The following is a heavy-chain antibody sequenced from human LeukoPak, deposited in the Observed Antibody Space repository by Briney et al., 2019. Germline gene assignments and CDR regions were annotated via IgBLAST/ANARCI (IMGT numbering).Heavy chain of an antibody. J-gene: IGHJ4*02. Sequence: GASVKVSCKASGYTFTSYYMHWVRQAPGQGLEWMGRIIPILGIADYAQKFQGRVTITADKSTSTAYMELSSLRSEDTAVYYCARVAVDFWSGTKAWGQGTLVTVSS. D-gene: IGHD3-3*01. CDR1: GYTFTSYY. V-gene: IGHV1-69*04. CDR3: ARVAVDFWSGTKA. CDR2: IIPILGIA.